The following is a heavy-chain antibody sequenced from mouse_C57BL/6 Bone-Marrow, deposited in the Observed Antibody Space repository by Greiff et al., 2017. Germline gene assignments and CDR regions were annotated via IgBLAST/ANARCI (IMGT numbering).Heavy chain of an antibody. J-gene: IGHJ3*01. V-gene: IGHV8-8*01. Sequence: QVTLKESGPGILQPSQTLSLTCSFSGFSLSTFGMGVGWIRQPSGKGLEWLAHIWWDDDKYYNPALKSRLTISKDTSKNQVFIKMANVDTAETATYYCARIERVTTGRVAYWGQGTLVTVSA. D-gene: IGHD2-2*01. CDR1: GFSLSTFGMG. CDR3: ARIERVTTGRVAY. CDR2: IWWDDDK.